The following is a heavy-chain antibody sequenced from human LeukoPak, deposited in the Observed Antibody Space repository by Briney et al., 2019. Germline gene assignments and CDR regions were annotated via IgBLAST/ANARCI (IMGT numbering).Heavy chain of an antibody. CDR1: GFTFSSYV. D-gene: IGHD5-12*01. CDR3: AKRGYSGYDLDY. CDR2: IPYDGTNK. J-gene: IGHJ4*02. Sequence: GGSLRLSCAASGFTFSSYVMHWVRQAPGKGLEWVAGIPYDGTNKHYADSVKGRFTISRDNSKNTLFLQMNSLRPEDTAVHYCAKRGYSGYDLDYWGQGTLVTVSS. V-gene: IGHV3-30*18.